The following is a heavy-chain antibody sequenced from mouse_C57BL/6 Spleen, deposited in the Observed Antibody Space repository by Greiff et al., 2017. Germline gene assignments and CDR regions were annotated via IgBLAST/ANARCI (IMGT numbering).Heavy chain of an antibody. CDR2: IDPSDSYT. CDR3: ARRGGDNYDAMDY. V-gene: IGHV1-59*01. Sequence: VQLQQPGAELVRPGTSVKLSCKASGYTFTSYWMHWVKQRPGQGLEWIGVIDPSDSYTNYNQKFKGKATWTVDTSSSTAYMQLSSLTTEDSAVYYCARRGGDNYDAMDYWGQGTSVTVSS. D-gene: IGHD1-3*01. J-gene: IGHJ4*01. CDR1: GYTFTSYW.